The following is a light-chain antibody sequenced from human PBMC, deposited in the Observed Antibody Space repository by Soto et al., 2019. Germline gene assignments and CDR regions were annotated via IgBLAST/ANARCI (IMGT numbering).Light chain of an antibody. CDR3: QQRSNWPPYT. J-gene: IGKJ2*01. CDR2: DAS. Sequence: EIVLTQSPATLSLSPGERATLSCRASQSVSSYLAWYQQKPGQAPRLLIYDASNRATGIPARFSGSGSGTDFTLTISSLEPEDFAVYYCQQRSNWPPYTFGQGTKVVIK. V-gene: IGKV3-11*01. CDR1: QSVSSY.